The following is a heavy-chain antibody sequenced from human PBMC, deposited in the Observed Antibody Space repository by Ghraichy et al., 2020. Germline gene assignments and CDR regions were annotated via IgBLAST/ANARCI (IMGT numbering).Heavy chain of an antibody. J-gene: IGHJ6*02. Sequence: SVKVSCKVSGYTLTELSMHWVRQAPGKGLEWMGGFDPEDGETIYAQKFQGRVTMTEDTSTDTAYMELSSLRSEDTAVYYCATDPPESRILGDYYGMDVWGQGTTVTVSS. V-gene: IGHV1-24*01. CDR2: FDPEDGET. CDR1: GYTLTELS. D-gene: IGHD1-26*01. CDR3: ATDPPESRILGDYYGMDV.